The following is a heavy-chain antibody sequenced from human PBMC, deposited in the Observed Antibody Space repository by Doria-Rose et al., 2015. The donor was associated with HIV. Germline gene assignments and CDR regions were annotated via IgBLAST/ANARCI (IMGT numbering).Heavy chain of an antibody. V-gene: IGHV4-4*09. Sequence: QVQLQESGPGLVKPSETLSLTCTVSGGSISSYYWSWIRQPPGKGLEWIGYIYTSGSTNYNPSLKSRATISVDTPKTQFSLKLSSVTAADTAVHYCAGHKTPPEAYCTGGVCTYWAFDIWGQGTMVTVSS. CDR2: IYTSGST. D-gene: IGHD2-8*02. CDR1: GGSISSYY. J-gene: IGHJ3*02. CDR3: AGHKTPPEAYCTGGVCTYWAFDI.